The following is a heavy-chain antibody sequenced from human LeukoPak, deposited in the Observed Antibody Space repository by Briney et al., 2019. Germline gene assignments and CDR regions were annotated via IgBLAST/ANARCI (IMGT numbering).Heavy chain of an antibody. CDR1: GGSISSYY. CDR2: IYYSGST. Sequence: SETLSRTCTVSGGSISSYYWSWIRQPPGKGLEWIGYIYYSGSTNYNPSLKSRVTISVDTSKNQFSLKLSSVTAADTAVYYCARGLYYYDSSGYYFDYWGQGTLVTVSS. V-gene: IGHV4-59*01. J-gene: IGHJ4*02. CDR3: ARGLYYYDSSGYYFDY. D-gene: IGHD3-22*01.